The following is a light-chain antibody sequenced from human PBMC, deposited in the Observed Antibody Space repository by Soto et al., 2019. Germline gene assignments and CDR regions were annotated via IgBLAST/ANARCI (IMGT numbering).Light chain of an antibody. V-gene: IGKV3-20*01. J-gene: IGKJ1*01. CDR1: QSVRSDY. Sequence: EIVLTQSPGTLSLSPGERATLSCRASQSVRSDYLAWYQQKPGQAPRLHIYGASTRATGIPDRFTGSGSGTDFTLTISRLEPEDFAVYYCQQYGSSPRTFGQGTKXXIK. CDR3: QQYGSSPRT. CDR2: GAS.